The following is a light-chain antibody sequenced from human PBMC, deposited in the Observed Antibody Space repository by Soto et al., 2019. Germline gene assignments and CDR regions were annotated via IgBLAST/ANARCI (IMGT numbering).Light chain of an antibody. J-gene: IGKJ5*01. CDR3: QQYNNWPRIT. Sequence: EIVLTQSPGTLSLSPVERATLSCMASQSVSSSYLAWYQQKPGQAPRLLIYGASTRATGIPARFSGSGSGTEFTLTISSLQSEDFAVYYCQQYNNWPRITFGQGTRLEIK. V-gene: IGKV3-15*01. CDR1: QSVSSSY. CDR2: GAS.